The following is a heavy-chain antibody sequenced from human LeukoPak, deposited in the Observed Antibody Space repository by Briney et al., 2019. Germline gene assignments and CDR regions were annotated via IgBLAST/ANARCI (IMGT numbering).Heavy chain of an antibody. J-gene: IGHJ3*02. CDR2: IYYSGST. CDR1: GGSISSSSYY. CDR3: ARGGPDAFDI. Sequence: PSETLSLTCTVSGGSISSSSYYWGWIRQPPGKGLEWIGSIYYSGSTYYNPSLKSRVTISVDTSKNQFSLKLSSVTAADTAVYYCARGGPDAFDIWGQGTMVTVSS. V-gene: IGHV4-39*07.